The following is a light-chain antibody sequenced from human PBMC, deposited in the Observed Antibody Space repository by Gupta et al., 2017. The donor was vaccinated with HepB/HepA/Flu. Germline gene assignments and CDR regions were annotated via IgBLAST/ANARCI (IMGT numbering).Light chain of an antibody. CDR3: QQSYSTPPEWT. V-gene: IGKV1-39*01. CDR1: QSISSY. J-gene: IGKJ1*01. Sequence: DIQMTQSPSSLSASVGDRVTITCRASQSISSYLNWYQQKPGKATKLLIYAASSLQSGVPSRFSGSGSGTDFTLTISSLQPEDFATYYCQQSYSTPPEWTFGQGTKVEIK. CDR2: AAS.